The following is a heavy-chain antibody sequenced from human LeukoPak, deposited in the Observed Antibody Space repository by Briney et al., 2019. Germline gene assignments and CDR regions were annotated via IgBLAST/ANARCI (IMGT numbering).Heavy chain of an antibody. J-gene: IGHJ4*02. V-gene: IGHV4-31*03. CDR2: IYYSGST. CDR1: GGSISSGGYY. CDR3: ARVFGDGYNNQFDY. Sequence: SETLSLTCTVSGGSISSGGYYWSWIRQHPGKGLEWIGYIYYSGSTYYNPSLKSRVTISVDTSKNQFSLKLSSVTAADTAVYYCARVFGDGYNNQFDYWGQGTLVTVSS. D-gene: IGHD5-24*01.